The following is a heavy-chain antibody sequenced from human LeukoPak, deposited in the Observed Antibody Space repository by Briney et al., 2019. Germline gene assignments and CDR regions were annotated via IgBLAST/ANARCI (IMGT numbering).Heavy chain of an antibody. Sequence: PGGSLRLSCAASGFTLSSYAMSWVHQAPEKGLEWVSAISGSGGSTYYADSVKGRFTISRDNSKNTLYLQMNSLRAEDTAVYYCARGMYSSSWYGDYWGQGTLVTVSS. CDR2: ISGSGGST. CDR3: ARGMYSSSWYGDY. CDR1: GFTLSSYA. J-gene: IGHJ4*02. D-gene: IGHD6-13*01. V-gene: IGHV3-23*01.